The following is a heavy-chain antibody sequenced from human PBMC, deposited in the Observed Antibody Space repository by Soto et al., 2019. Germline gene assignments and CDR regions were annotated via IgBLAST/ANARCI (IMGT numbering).Heavy chain of an antibody. CDR2: ISGGGGDT. CDR3: VRSFTWYSEADY. CDR1: GCSYNSDA. J-gene: IGHJ4*02. V-gene: IGHV3-23*01. Sequence: EVQLLESGGGLVQPGGSLRLSCAAYGCSYNSDALSWVRQAPGKGLEWVSSISGGGGDTSYADSVRGRFTISRDNSKNTLYLLMNSLRADDAAVYYCVRSFTWYSEADYWGQGTLVTFSS. D-gene: IGHD6-13*01.